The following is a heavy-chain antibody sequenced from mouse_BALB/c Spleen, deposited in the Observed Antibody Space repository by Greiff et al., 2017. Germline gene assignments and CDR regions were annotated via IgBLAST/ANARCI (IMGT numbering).Heavy chain of an antibody. V-gene: IGHV5-4*02. CDR1: GFTFSDYY. Sequence: EVHLVESGGGLVKPGGSLKLSCAASGFTFSDYYMYWVRQTPEKRLEWVATISDGGSYTYYPDSVKGRFTISRDNAKNNLYLQMSSLKSEDTAMYYCAREGYGYAFYAMDYWGQGTSVTVSS. CDR2: ISDGGSYT. J-gene: IGHJ4*01. CDR3: AREGYGYAFYAMDY. D-gene: IGHD2-2*01.